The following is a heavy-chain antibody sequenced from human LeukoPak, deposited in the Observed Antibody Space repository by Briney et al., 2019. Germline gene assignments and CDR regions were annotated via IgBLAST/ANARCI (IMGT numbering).Heavy chain of an antibody. J-gene: IGHJ6*03. Sequence: SETLSLTCTVSGGSISSYYWSWIRQPAGKGLEWIGRIYTSGSTNYNPSLKSRVTRSVDKSKNQFSLKLSSVTAADTAVYYCARTLDVGTAMGDYYYMDVWGKGTTVTV. CDR3: ARTLDVGTAMGDYYYMDV. V-gene: IGHV4-4*07. CDR2: IYTSGST. D-gene: IGHD5-18*01. CDR1: GGSISSYY.